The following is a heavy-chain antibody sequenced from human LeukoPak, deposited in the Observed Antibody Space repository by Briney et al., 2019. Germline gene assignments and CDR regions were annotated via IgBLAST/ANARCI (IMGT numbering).Heavy chain of an antibody. CDR3: ARRVAVPGSYYFDY. V-gene: IGHV4-59*08. CDR1: GGSISSYY. Sequence: PSETLSLTCTVSGGSISSYYWTWIRQPPGKGLEWIGFIYYSGATKYNPSLESRVTISLDTSNNQFSLRLNSVTAADTAVYYCARRVAVPGSYYFDYWSQGTLVTVS. CDR2: IYYSGAT. J-gene: IGHJ4*02. D-gene: IGHD2-15*01.